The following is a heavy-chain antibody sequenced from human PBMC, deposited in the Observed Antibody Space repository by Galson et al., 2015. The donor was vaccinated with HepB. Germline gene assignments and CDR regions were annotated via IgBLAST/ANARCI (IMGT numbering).Heavy chain of an antibody. Sequence: SVKVSCKASGGTSSSYAISWVRQAPGQGLEWMGGIIPIFGTANYAQKFQGRVTITADESTSTAYMELSSLRSEDTAVYYCASDEGGGYNGYESIDYWGRGTLVTVSS. J-gene: IGHJ4*02. D-gene: IGHD5-12*01. CDR2: IIPIFGTA. CDR1: GGTSSSYA. V-gene: IGHV1-69*13. CDR3: ASDEGGGYNGYESIDY.